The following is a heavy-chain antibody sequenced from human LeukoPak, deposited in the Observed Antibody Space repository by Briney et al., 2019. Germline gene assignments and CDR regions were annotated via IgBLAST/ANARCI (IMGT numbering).Heavy chain of an antibody. CDR3: AITPFGELLWLWFDP. CDR1: GYTFTSCG. V-gene: IGHV1-18*01. CDR2: ISAYNGNT. J-gene: IGHJ5*02. Sequence: ASVKVSCKASGYTFTSCGISWVRQAPGQGLEWMGWISAYNGNTNYAQKLQGRVTMTTDTSTSTAYMELRSLRSDDTAVYYCAITPFGELLWLWFDPWGQGTLVTVSS. D-gene: IGHD3-10*01.